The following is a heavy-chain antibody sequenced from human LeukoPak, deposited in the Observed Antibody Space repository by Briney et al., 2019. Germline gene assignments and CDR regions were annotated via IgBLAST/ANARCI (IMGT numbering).Heavy chain of an antibody. CDR1: GFTFNTCW. CDR3: ARGTLVGAIYNWFDP. CDR2: IYYSGST. Sequence: GSLRLSCAASGFTFNTCWMNWVRQPPGKGLEWIGYIYYSGSTNYNPSLKSRVTISVDTSKNQFSLKLSSVTAADTAVYYCARGTLVGAIYNWFDPWGQGTLVTVSS. V-gene: IGHV4-59*01. D-gene: IGHD1-26*01. J-gene: IGHJ5*02.